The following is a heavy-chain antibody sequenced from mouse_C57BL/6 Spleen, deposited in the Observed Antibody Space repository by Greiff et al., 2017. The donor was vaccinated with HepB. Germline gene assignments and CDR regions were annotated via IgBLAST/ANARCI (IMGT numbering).Heavy chain of an antibody. CDR2: INPNNGGT. CDR3: ARGYYDYRYFDY. CDR1: GYTFTDYN. J-gene: IGHJ2*01. Sequence: EVQLQESGPELVKPGASVKIPCKASGYTFTDYNMDWVKQSHGKSLEWIGDINPNNGGTIYNQKFKGKATLTVDKSSSTAYMELRSLTSEDTAVYYCARGYYDYRYFDYWGQGTTLTVSS. D-gene: IGHD2-4*01. V-gene: IGHV1-18*01.